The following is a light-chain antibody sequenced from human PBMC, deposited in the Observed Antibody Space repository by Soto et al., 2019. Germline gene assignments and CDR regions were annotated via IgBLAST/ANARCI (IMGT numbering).Light chain of an antibody. CDR3: SSYTSSTTYV. J-gene: IGLJ1*01. Sequence: QSVLTQPAYVSRSPGQSITITSTGTSSEVGGYKYVSWYQQHPGKAPKLLIYDVSNRPSGVSNRFSGSKSGNTASLTISGLQAEDEADYYWSSYTSSTTYVVGTGTKVTVL. V-gene: IGLV2-14*01. CDR2: DVS. CDR1: SSEVGGYKY.